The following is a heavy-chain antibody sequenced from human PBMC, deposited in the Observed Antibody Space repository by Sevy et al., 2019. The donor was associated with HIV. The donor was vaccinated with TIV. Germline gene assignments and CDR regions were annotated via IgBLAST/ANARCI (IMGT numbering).Heavy chain of an antibody. V-gene: IGHV1-18*01. J-gene: IGHJ4*02. CDR2: ISAYNGNT. CDR3: ARARRYYYASSGSTRVFDY. Sequence: ASVKVSCKASGYTFTSYGISWVRQAPGQGLEWMGWISAYNGNTNYAQKLQGRVTMTTDTSTSTAYMELRSLRSDDTAVYYCARARRYYYASSGSTRVFDYWGQGTLVTVSS. CDR1: GYTFTSYG. D-gene: IGHD3-22*01.